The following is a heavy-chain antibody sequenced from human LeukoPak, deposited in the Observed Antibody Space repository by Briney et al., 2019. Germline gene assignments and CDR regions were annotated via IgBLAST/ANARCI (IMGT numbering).Heavy chain of an antibody. D-gene: IGHD3-10*01. J-gene: IGHJ3*02. CDR2: INPNSGGT. CDR3: ARDRSYGSDDAFDI. V-gene: IGHV1-2*02. CDR1: GYTFTCYY. Sequence: GASVKVSCKASGYTFTCYYMHWVRQAPGQGLEWMGWINPNSGGTNYAQKFQGRVTMTRDTSISTAYMELNRLRSDDTAVYYCARDRSYGSDDAFDIWGQGTMVTVSS.